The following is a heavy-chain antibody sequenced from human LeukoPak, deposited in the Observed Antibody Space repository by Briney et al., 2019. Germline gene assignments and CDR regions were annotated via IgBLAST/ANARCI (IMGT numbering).Heavy chain of an antibody. V-gene: IGHV1-46*01. CDR1: GGTFSSYA. CDR2: INPSGGST. CDR3: AREAYGDYRFDP. Sequence: ASVKVSCKASGGTFSSYAISWVRQAPGQGLEWMGIINPSGGSTSYAQKFQGRVTMTRDMSTSTVYMELSSLRSEDTAVYYCAREAYGDYRFDPWGQGTLVTVSS. J-gene: IGHJ5*02. D-gene: IGHD4-17*01.